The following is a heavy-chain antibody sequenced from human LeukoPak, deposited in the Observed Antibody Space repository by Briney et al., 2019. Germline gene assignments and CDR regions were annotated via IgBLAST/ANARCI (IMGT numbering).Heavy chain of an antibody. Sequence: GASVKVSCKASGYTFTGYYLHRVRQAPGQGLEWMGWINPNSGGTNYAQKFQGRVTMTRDTSISTAYMELSRLRSDDTAVYYCARGYCSGGSCYRYNWFDPWGQGTLVTVSS. CDR2: INPNSGGT. CDR3: ARGYCSGGSCYRYNWFDP. D-gene: IGHD2-15*01. J-gene: IGHJ5*02. CDR1: GYTFTGYY. V-gene: IGHV1-2*02.